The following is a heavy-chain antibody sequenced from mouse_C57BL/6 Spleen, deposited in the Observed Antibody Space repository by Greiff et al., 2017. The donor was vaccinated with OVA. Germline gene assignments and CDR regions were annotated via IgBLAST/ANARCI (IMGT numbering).Heavy chain of an antibody. J-gene: IGHJ1*03. Sequence: VKLQESGAELARPGASVKMSCKASGYTFTSYTMHWVKQRPGQGLEWIGYINPSSGYTKYNQKFKDKATLTADKSSSTAYMQLSSLTSEDSAVYYCARDGANYWYFDVWGTGTTVTVSS. V-gene: IGHV1-4*01. CDR2: INPSSGYT. D-gene: IGHD1-1*01. CDR3: ARDGANYWYFDV. CDR1: GYTFTSYT.